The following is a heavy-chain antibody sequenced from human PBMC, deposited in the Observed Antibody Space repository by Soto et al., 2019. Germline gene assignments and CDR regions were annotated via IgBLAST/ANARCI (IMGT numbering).Heavy chain of an antibody. CDR3: AKDQGRGYIWGSYRYYFDY. D-gene: IGHD3-16*02. Sequence: GGSLRLSCAASGFTFSSYGMHWVRQAPGKGLEWVAVISYDGSNKYYADSVKGRFTISRDNSKNTLYLQMNSLRAEDTAVYYCAKDQGRGYIWGSYRYYFDYWGQGTLVTVSS. J-gene: IGHJ4*02. CDR1: GFTFSSYG. V-gene: IGHV3-30*18. CDR2: ISYDGSNK.